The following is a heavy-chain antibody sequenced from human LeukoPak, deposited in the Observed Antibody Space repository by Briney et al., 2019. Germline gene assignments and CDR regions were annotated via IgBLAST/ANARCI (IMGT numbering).Heavy chain of an antibody. J-gene: IGHJ4*02. V-gene: IGHV1-69*05. CDR2: IIPIFGTA. CDR3: TPRRTGKYYFDY. Sequence: SVKVSCKASGGTFSSYAISWVRQAPGQGLEWMGGIIPIFGTANYAQKFQGRVTITTDESTSTAYMELRSLRSDDTAVYYCTPRRTGKYYFDYWGQGTLVTVSS. CDR1: GGTFSSYA. D-gene: IGHD3-10*01.